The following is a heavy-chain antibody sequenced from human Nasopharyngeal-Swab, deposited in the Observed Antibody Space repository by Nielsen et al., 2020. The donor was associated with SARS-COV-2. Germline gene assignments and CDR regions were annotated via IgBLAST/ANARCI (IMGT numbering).Heavy chain of an antibody. CDR2: ISYDGSNK. CDR1: GFTFSSYA. CDR3: AKCAPYRGMIVVNYFDY. V-gene: IGHV3-30-3*02. J-gene: IGHJ4*02. Sequence: GESLKISCAASGFTFSSYAMHWVRQAPGKGLEWVAVISYDGSNKYYADSVKGRFTISRDNSKNTLYLQMNSLRAEDTAVYYCAKCAPYRGMIVVNYFDYWGQGTLVTVSS. D-gene: IGHD3-22*01.